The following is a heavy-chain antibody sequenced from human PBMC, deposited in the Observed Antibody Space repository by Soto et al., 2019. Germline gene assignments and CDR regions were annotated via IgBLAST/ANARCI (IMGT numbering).Heavy chain of an antibody. CDR3: AKGRAMVVVPAAASY. D-gene: IGHD2-2*01. V-gene: IGHV3-23*01. Sequence: EVQLLESGGGLVQPGGSLRLSCAASGFTFSSYAMSWVRQAPGKGLEWVSAISGSGGSTYYADPVKGRFTISRDNSKNTLYLQMNSLRAEDTAVYYCAKGRAMVVVPAAASYWGQGTLVTVSS. CDR2: ISGSGGST. CDR1: GFTFSSYA. J-gene: IGHJ4*02.